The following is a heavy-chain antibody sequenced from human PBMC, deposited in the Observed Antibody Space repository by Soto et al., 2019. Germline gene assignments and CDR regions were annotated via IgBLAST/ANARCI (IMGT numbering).Heavy chain of an antibody. D-gene: IGHD2-15*01. CDR2: IYWDDDK. Sequence: QITLKESGPTLVKPTQTLTLTCTFSGFSLTTSGVGVGWIRQPPGKALEWLALIYWDDDKRYSPSLKSRLNITKDTSKNQVVLTMATMDPVDTATYYCAQRDYRSGFFDCGGQGVLVTVSS. J-gene: IGHJ4*02. CDR3: AQRDYRSGFFDC. V-gene: IGHV2-5*02. CDR1: GFSLTTSGVG.